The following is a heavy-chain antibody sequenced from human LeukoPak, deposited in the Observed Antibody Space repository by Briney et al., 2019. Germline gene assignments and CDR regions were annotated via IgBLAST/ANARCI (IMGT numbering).Heavy chain of an antibody. CDR1: GGSISSYY. CDR2: IYYGGST. Sequence: SETLSLTCTVSGGSISSYYWSWIRQPPGKGLEWIGYIYYGGSTNYNPSLKSRVTISVDTSKNQFSLKLSSVTAADTAIYYCARGQFWSGYSIWGQGTLVTVSS. CDR3: ARGQFWSGYSI. J-gene: IGHJ4*02. D-gene: IGHD3-3*02. V-gene: IGHV4-59*08.